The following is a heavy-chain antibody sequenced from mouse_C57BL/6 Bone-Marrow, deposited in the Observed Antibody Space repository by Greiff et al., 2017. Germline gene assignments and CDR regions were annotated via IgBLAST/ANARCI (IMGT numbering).Heavy chain of an antibody. CDR2: IYPGNSDT. D-gene: IGHD4-1*01. CDR3: KRDIELGAFAY. V-gene: IGHV1-5*01. Sequence: EVQLQQSGTVLARPGASVKMSCKTSGYTFTSYWMHWVKQRPGQGLEWIGAIYPGNSDTSYNQKFKGKAKLTAVTSDSTAYMELSSLTNEDSAVYYCKRDIELGAFAYWGQGTLVTVSA. J-gene: IGHJ3*01. CDR1: GYTFTSYW.